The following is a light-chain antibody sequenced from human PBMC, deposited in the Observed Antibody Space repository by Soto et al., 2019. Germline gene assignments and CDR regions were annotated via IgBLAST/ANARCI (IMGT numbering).Light chain of an antibody. CDR3: QQRKNWPPIT. J-gene: IGKJ5*01. CDR1: QNVDKF. Sequence: EIELTQSPATLALSPVEAATFSCSASQNVDKFLAWYQQRPGQPPRLLIFDSSNRATGVPVRFSGSGSGTVFTLTIGSLEPEDSAVYYCQQRKNWPPITFGQGTRLEIK. V-gene: IGKV3-11*01. CDR2: DSS.